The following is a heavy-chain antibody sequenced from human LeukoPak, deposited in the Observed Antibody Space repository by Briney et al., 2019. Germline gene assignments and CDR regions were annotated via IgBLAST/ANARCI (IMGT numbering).Heavy chain of an antibody. CDR1: GGSINGYY. V-gene: IGHV4-59*01. J-gene: IGHJ5*02. Sequence: PSETLSLTCTASGGSINGYYWNWIRQPPGKGLEWIGYIYYTGSTNYNPSLKSRVTISLDTSKNHFSLKLSSVTAADTAVYYCARDRWFDTWGQGTLVTVSS. CDR3: ARDRWFDT. CDR2: IYYTGST.